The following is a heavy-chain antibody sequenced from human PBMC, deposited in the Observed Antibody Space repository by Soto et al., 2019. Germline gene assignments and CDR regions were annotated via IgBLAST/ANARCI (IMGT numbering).Heavy chain of an antibody. CDR1: GGSISSSSYY. J-gene: IGHJ6*02. V-gene: IGHV4-39*01. Sequence: SETLSLTCTVSGGSISSSSYYWGWIRQPPGKGLEWIGSIYYSGSTYHNPSLKSRVTISVDTSKNQFSLKLSSVTAADTAVYYCARQGYTGDRTYYYYYGMDVWGQGTTVTVSS. CDR3: ARQGYTGDRTYYYYYGMDV. CDR2: IYYSGST. D-gene: IGHD6-13*01.